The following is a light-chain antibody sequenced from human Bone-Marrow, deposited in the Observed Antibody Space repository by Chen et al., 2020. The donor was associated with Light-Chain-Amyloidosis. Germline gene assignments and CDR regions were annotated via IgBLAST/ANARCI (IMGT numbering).Light chain of an antibody. CDR2: EVY. J-gene: IGLJ3*02. CDR3: SSFTSSLTWV. CDR1: NSDVGGYNY. V-gene: IGLV2-14*01. Sequence: SALTQPASVSGSPGQSITISCPGTNSDVGGYNYVSWYQQHPGKAPKLLIYEVYNRPSGVSNRFSGSKSGNTASLTISGLQTEDEADYYCSSFTSSLTWVFGGGTKVTVL.